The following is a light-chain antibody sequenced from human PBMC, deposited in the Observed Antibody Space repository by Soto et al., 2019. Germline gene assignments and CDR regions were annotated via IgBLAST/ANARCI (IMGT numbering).Light chain of an antibody. CDR2: GAS. CDR3: QNFGDSPFT. CDR1: ETISSHY. Sequence: PGERATLSCRASETISSHYIAWYQQKPGQAPRLLIFGASTRATSIPDRFSGSWSGTDFTLTISRLEPEDFAVYYCQNFGDSPFTFGPGTKVDIK. J-gene: IGKJ3*01. V-gene: IGKV3-20*01.